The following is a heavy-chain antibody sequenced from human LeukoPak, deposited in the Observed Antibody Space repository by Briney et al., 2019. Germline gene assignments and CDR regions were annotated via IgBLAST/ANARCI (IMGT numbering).Heavy chain of an antibody. CDR1: GFTFSSYE. J-gene: IGHJ5*02. CDR2: IYSGGST. V-gene: IGHV3-53*01. CDR3: ARELWFGELTGRTINWFDP. D-gene: IGHD3-10*01. Sequence: GGSLRLSCAASGFTFSSYEMNWVRQAPGKGLEWVSVIYSGGSTYYADSVKGRFTIFRDNSKNTLYLQMNSLRAEDTAVYYCARELWFGELTGRTINWFDPWGQGTLVTVSS.